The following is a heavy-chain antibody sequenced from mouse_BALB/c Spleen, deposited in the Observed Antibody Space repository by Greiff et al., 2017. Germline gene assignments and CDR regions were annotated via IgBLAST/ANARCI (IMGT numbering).Heavy chain of an antibody. CDR2: ISYDGSN. Sequence: VQLKESGPGLVKPSQSLSLTCSVTGYSITSGYYWNWIRQFPGNKLEWMGYISYDGSNNYNPSLKNRISITRDTSKNQFFLKLNSVTTEDTATYYCARDDYAPPAYWGQGTLVTVSA. D-gene: IGHD2-4*01. V-gene: IGHV3-6*02. J-gene: IGHJ3*01. CDR1: GYSITSGYY. CDR3: ARDDYAPPAY.